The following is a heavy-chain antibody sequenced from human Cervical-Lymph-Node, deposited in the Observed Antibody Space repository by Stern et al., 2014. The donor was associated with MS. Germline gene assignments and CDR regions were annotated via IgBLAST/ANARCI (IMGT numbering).Heavy chain of an antibody. Sequence: EVQLVESGGGLVQPGGSLRLSCAASGFTFSNHWMHWVRQAPGKGLVWVSRINSDGSSTNYADSVKGRFSISRDNAKNTLYLQMNSLRAEDTAVYYCAREGTRGAARSSPFDYWGQGVLVTVSS. CDR3: AREGTRGAARSSPFDY. CDR2: INSDGSST. CDR1: GFTFSNHW. J-gene: IGHJ4*02. V-gene: IGHV3-74*01. D-gene: IGHD6-6*01.